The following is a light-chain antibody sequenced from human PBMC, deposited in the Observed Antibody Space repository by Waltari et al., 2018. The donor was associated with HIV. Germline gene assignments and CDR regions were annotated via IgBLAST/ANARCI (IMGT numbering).Light chain of an antibody. Sequence: DIVMTQSPDSLAVSLGERATINCKSSQSVLYNSNNKNYLAWYQQKPGQPPQLLIYWASTRESGVPDRFSGSGSGADFTLTITSLQAEDVAVYYCQQYYSTPYTFGQGTKLEIK. V-gene: IGKV4-1*01. CDR2: WAS. CDR1: QSVLYNSNNKNY. CDR3: QQYYSTPYT. J-gene: IGKJ2*01.